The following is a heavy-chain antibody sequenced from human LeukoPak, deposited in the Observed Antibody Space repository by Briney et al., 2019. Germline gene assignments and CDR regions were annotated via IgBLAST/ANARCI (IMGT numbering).Heavy chain of an antibody. CDR2: INPNSGGT. J-gene: IGHJ4*02. Sequence: ASVKVSCKASGYTFTGYYMHWVRQAPGQGLEWMGWINPNSGGTNYAQKFQGRVTMTRDTSVSTAYMELSRLRSDDTAVYYCASCSSTSCYSQGSFDCWGQGALVTVSS. V-gene: IGHV1-2*02. CDR3: ASCSSTSCYSQGSFDC. D-gene: IGHD2-2*02. CDR1: GYTFTGYY.